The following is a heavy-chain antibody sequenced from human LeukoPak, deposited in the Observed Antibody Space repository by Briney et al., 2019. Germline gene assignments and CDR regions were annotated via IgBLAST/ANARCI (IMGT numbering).Heavy chain of an antibody. Sequence: GRSLRLSCAASGFIFSNYGMYWVRQAPGKGLEWVAVISGDETERYYADSVKRRFTIARDNSKSMLYLQMSTLRVEDTAVYYCAKCSNTCYAKSFDFWGQGTMVTVSS. V-gene: IGHV3-30*18. CDR2: ISGDETER. D-gene: IGHD2-2*01. CDR1: GFIFSNYG. CDR3: AKCSNTCYAKSFDF. J-gene: IGHJ3*01.